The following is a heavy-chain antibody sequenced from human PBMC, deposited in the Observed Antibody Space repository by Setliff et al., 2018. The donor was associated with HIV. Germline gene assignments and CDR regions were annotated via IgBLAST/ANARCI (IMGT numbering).Heavy chain of an antibody. J-gene: IGHJ5*02. D-gene: IGHD5-18*01. CDR2: IHQSGST. Sequence: KTSETLSLTCTVSGYSISSGYYWGWIRQPPGKGLEWIGSIHQSGSTYYNSSLKSRVTMSVDTSKNKFSLKLSSVTAADTAVYYCARDLGSAYSYAQGRFDPWGQGTLVTVSS. CDR3: ARDLGSAYSYAQGRFDP. CDR1: GYSISSGYY. V-gene: IGHV4-38-2*02.